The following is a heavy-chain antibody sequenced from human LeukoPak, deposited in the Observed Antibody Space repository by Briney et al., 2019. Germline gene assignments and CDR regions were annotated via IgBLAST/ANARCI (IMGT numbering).Heavy chain of an antibody. CDR1: GLPFSGFE. D-gene: IGHD2-15*01. V-gene: IGHV3-72*01. CDR3: ACVGFRYCSGGRYCPPTSAGGNWFDP. J-gene: IGHJ5*02. CDR2: TRDKARSYRT. Sequence: GGSLRLSCVGSGLPFSGFELNWVRQAPGKGLEWIGRTRDKARSYRTEYAASVDGRFSISRDDSKNAVYLQMNSLKTEDTAVYYCACVGFRYCSGGRYCPPTSAGGNWFDPWGQGTLVTVSS.